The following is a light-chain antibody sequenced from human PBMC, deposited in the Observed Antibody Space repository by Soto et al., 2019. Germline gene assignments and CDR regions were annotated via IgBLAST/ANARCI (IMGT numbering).Light chain of an antibody. CDR3: CSYAGSNAFSFV. CDR2: EDN. J-gene: IGLJ1*01. Sequence: QSALTQPASVSGSPGQSITIYCTGTSSDVGIYNFVSWYQQHPGKAPKLMIYEDNKRPSGVSNRFSGSKSANTASLTISGLQAEDEADYYCCSYAGSNAFSFVFGTGTKLTVL. CDR1: SSDVGIYNF. V-gene: IGLV2-23*02.